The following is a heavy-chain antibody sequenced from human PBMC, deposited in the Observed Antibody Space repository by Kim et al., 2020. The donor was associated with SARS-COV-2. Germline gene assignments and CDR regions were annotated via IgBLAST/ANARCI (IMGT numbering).Heavy chain of an antibody. CDR3: ARDGQHLVPFDY. V-gene: IGHV3-74*01. Sequence: GGSLRLSCAASGFTFSSYWMHWVRQAPGKGLVWVSHINFDGSDSTYADSVKGRFTISRDNAKNTLYLQLNSLRADDTAVYYCARDGQHLVPFDYWGQGTLVTVSS. D-gene: IGHD6-13*01. CDR2: INFDGSDS. J-gene: IGHJ4*02. CDR1: GFTFSSYW.